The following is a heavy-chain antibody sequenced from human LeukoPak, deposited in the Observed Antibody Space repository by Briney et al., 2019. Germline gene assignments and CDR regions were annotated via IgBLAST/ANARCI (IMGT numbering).Heavy chain of an antibody. Sequence: ASVKVSCKASGYTFSTYDINWVRQATGQGLEWMGGMSPNSGNTGYAQKFQGRVTMTRNTSISTAYMELSSLRSEDTAVYYCARMAGGAVNWFDPWGQGTLVTVSS. CDR2: MSPNSGNT. J-gene: IGHJ5*02. CDR1: GYTFSTYD. V-gene: IGHV1-8*01. D-gene: IGHD2-21*01. CDR3: ARMAGGAVNWFDP.